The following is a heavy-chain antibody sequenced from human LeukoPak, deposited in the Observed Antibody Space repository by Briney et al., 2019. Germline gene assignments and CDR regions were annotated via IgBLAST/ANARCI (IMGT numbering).Heavy chain of an antibody. Sequence: GGSLRLSCAASGFTVSSNYMNWVRQAPGKGLEWVSVIYSGGSTYYADSVKGRFTVSRDNSKNTLYLQMNSLKPEDTAVYYCARDRGSYAWDYWGQGTLVTVSS. D-gene: IGHD5-12*01. CDR3: ARDRGSYAWDY. V-gene: IGHV3-66*02. CDR2: IYSGGST. CDR1: GFTVSSNY. J-gene: IGHJ4*02.